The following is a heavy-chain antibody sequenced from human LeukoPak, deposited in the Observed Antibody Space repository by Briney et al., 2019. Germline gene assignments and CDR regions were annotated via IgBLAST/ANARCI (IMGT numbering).Heavy chain of an antibody. Sequence: ASVKVSCKASGYTFTGYYMHWVRQAPGQGLEWMGWINPNSGGTNYAQKFQGRVTMTRDTSISTAYMELSRLRSDDTAVYYCARGPLILAYCGGDRYSGIDYWGQGTLVTVSS. V-gene: IGHV1-2*02. CDR2: INPNSGGT. J-gene: IGHJ4*02. CDR3: ARGPLILAYCGGDRYSGIDY. CDR1: GYTFTGYY. D-gene: IGHD2-21*02.